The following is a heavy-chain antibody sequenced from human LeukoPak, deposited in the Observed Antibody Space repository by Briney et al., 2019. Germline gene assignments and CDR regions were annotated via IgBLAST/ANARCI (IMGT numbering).Heavy chain of an antibody. CDR1: GGSISSYY. Sequence: SETLSLTCTVSGGSISSYYWSWIRQPPGKGLEWIGYIYYSGSTNYNPSLKSRVTISVDTSKNQFSLKLSSVTAADTAMYYCARAGGVWFDPWGQGTLVTVSS. J-gene: IGHJ5*02. CDR3: ARAGGVWFDP. D-gene: IGHD3-3*01. CDR2: IYYSGST. V-gene: IGHV4-59*01.